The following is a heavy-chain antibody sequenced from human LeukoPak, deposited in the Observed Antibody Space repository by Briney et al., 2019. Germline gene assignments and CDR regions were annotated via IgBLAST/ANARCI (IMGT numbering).Heavy chain of an antibody. CDR1: GGTFSSYA. Sequence: SVKVSCKASGGTFSSYAISWVRQAPGQGLAWMGGIIPIFGTANYAQKFQGRVTITADESTSTAYMELSSLRSEDTAVYYCARVITMVRGVRSYYFDYWGQGTLVTVSS. V-gene: IGHV1-69*13. CDR2: IIPIFGTA. J-gene: IGHJ4*02. CDR3: ARVITMVRGVRSYYFDY. D-gene: IGHD3-10*01.